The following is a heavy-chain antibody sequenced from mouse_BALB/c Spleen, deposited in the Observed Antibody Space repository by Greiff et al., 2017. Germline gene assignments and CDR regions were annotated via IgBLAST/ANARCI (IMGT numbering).Heavy chain of an antibody. J-gene: IGHJ2*01. CDR3: AREHGSSYVDY. D-gene: IGHD1-1*01. V-gene: IGHV3-6*02. Sequence: DVKLQESGPGLVKPSQSLSLTCSVTGYSITSGYSWNWIRQFPGNKLEWMGYISYDGSNNYNPSLKNRISITRDTSKNQFFLKLNSVTTEDTATYYCAREHGSSYVDYWGQGTTLTVSS. CDR2: ISYDGSN. CDR1: GYSITSGYS.